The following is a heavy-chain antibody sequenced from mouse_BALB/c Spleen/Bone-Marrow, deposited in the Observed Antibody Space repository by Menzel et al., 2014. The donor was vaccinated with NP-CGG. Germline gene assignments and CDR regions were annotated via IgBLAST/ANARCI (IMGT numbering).Heavy chain of an antibody. D-gene: IGHD1-2*01. Sequence: EVQLVESGGGLVQPGGSLNLACVASGFNFSRYWVSWARQAPGKGQEWIGEINPGSSTINYSPSLKDKFIISRDNAKNTLYLQMSKVRSEDTALYYCARLGNYGYHDNWGQGTTLTVSS. CDR1: GFNFSRYW. CDR2: INPGSSTI. V-gene: IGHV4-2*02. J-gene: IGHJ2*01. CDR3: ARLGNYGYHDN.